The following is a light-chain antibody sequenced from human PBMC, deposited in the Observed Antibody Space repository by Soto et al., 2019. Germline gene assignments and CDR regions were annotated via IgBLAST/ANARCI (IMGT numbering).Light chain of an antibody. J-gene: IGLJ2*01. V-gene: IGLV2-14*01. Sequence: QSALTQPASVSGFPGQSITISCTGTSSDVGNYNYVSWYQQHPGKAPRLMIYEVNNRPSGVSSRFSGSKSGNTASLTISGLQYEDEADYYCNSYTSSSTVVFGGGTKVTVL. CDR3: NSYTSSSTVV. CDR1: SSDVGNYNY. CDR2: EVN.